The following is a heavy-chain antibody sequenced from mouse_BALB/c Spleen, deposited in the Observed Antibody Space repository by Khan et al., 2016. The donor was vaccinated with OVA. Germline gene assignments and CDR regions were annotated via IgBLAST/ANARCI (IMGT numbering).Heavy chain of an antibody. Sequence: EVELVESGGGLVQTGGSRKLSCAASGFTFSGFGMHWVRQAPEKGLEWVAYISSGSNTIYYADTVKGRFTISRDNPKNTLFLQMTSLRSEDTDMYYCARTGYYYFDYWGQGTTLTVSS. V-gene: IGHV5-17*02. CDR3: ARTGYYYFDY. J-gene: IGHJ2*01. D-gene: IGHD2-3*01. CDR1: GFTFSGFG. CDR2: ISSGSNTI.